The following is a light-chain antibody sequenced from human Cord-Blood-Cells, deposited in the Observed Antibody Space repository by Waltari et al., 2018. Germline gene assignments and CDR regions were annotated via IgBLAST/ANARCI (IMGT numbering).Light chain of an antibody. CDR2: DAS. J-gene: IGKJ2*03. V-gene: IGKV3-11*01. Sequence: EIVLTQSPATLSLSPGERATLHCRASQSFSSYLALNQQKPGQAPRLLIYDASNRATGIPARFSGSGSGTDFTLTISSLEPEDFAVYYCQQRSNWPPYSFGQGTKLEIK. CDR3: QQRSNWPPYS. CDR1: QSFSSY.